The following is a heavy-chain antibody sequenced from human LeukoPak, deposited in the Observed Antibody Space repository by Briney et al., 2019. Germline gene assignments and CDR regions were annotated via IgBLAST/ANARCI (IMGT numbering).Heavy chain of an antibody. CDR2: INSGGST. D-gene: IGHD1-1*01. CDR1: GFTFSSYA. Sequence: GGSLRLSCAASGFTFSSYAMSWVRQAPGKGPEWVSAINSGGSTYYADSVKGRFTISRDNSKNTLYLQMDSLRAEDTAVYYCVKGLVQTTMSYSVDYWGQGALVTVSS. V-gene: IGHV3-23*01. CDR3: VKGLVQTTMSYSVDY. J-gene: IGHJ4*02.